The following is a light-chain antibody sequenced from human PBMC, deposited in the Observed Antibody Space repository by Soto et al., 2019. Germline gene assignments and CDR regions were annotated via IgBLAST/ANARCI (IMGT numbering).Light chain of an antibody. V-gene: IGKV3-20*01. CDR3: QQYGSSPPVT. Sequence: EIVLMQSPGTLSLSPGERATLSCRASQSVSSSYLAWYQQKPGQAPRLLIYGTSGRATGIPDRFSGSGSGTDFTLTISRLEPEDFAVYYCQQYGSSPPVTFGQGTRLEIK. CDR2: GTS. J-gene: IGKJ5*01. CDR1: QSVSSSY.